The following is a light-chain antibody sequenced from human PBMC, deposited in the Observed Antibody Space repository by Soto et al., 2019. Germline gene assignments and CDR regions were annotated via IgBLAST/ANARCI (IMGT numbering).Light chain of an antibody. Sequence: QSVLTQPPSVSGAPGQRVTISCTGTSSNIGAGYDVHWYQQFSGTAPRLLIYDNNNRPSGVPDRFSASKSGTSASLAITGLQAEDEADYYCQSYDSSLSGSTVFGTGTKVIVL. CDR3: QSYDSSLSGSTV. J-gene: IGLJ1*01. V-gene: IGLV1-40*01. CDR1: SSNIGAGYD. CDR2: DNN.